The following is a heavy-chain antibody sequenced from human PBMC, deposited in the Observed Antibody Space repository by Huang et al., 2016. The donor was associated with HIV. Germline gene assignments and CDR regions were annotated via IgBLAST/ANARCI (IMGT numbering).Heavy chain of an antibody. J-gene: IGHJ4*02. V-gene: IGHV1-69*01. CDR2: SSPTLGTA. D-gene: IGHD3-22*01. Sequence: QVQLVQSGAEVKKPGSSVKVSCKASGGSFRNFAIGWVRQAPGKGLEWMGVSSPTLGTANYAQKFQGRVTIIADESTSTAYMELSSLRSEDTAVYYCATVDYYDTSGPQRGYFDNWGQGTLVTVSS. CDR3: ATVDYYDTSGPQRGYFDN. CDR1: GGSFRNFA.